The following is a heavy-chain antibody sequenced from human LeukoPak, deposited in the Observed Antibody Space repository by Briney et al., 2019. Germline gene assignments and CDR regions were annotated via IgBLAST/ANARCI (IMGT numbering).Heavy chain of an antibody. J-gene: IGHJ5*02. CDR3: AREARRFLEWFGFDP. CDR1: GFTFDDYA. CDR2: ISWNSGSI. Sequence: PGGSLRLSCAASGFTFDDYAMHWVRQAPGKGLEWVSGISWNSGSIGYADSVKGRFTISRDNAKNSLYLQMNSLRAEDTAVYYCAREARRFLEWFGFDPWGQGTLVTVSS. V-gene: IGHV3-9*01. D-gene: IGHD3-3*01.